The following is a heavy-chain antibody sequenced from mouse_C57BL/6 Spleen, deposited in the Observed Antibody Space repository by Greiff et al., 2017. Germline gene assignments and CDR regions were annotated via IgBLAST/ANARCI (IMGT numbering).Heavy chain of an antibody. CDR3: ARGYDYDDYAMDY. J-gene: IGHJ4*01. CDR2: IYPRSGNT. Sequence: QVQLQQSGAELARPGASVKLSCTASGYTFTSYGISWVKQRTGQGLEWIGEIYPRSGNTYYNEKFKGKATLTADKSSSTAYMELRSLASEDSAVYFCARGYDYDDYAMDYWGQGTSVTVSS. CDR1: GYTFTSYG. D-gene: IGHD2-4*01. V-gene: IGHV1-81*01.